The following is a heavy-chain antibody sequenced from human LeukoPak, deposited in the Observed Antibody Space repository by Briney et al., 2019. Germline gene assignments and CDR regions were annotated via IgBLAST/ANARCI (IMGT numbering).Heavy chain of an antibody. CDR1: GYSISSGAY. CDR3: VRDPPDY. CDR2: IYHDGST. J-gene: IGHJ4*02. V-gene: IGHV4-38-2*02. Sequence: SENLSLNCAVSGYSISSGAYWRWIPQPPGKGLQWIGCIYHDGSTYYNPSLQSRVTISVDTSKNQFSPKLTSVTATDTAVYYCVRDPPDYWGQGTLVTVSS.